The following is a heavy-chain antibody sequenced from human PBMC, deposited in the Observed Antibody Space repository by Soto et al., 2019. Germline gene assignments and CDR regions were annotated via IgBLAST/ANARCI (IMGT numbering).Heavy chain of an antibody. V-gene: IGHV3-33*01. J-gene: IGHJ4*02. Sequence: QVQLVESGGGVVQPGRSLRLSCAASGFTFSNYGMHWVRQAPGKGLEWVAVIWYDGSKTYYADSVKGRFTVSRDDSKNTLYLQMSSLRGEDTAVYYCARDVGTPSYDLDYWGQGTLVTVSS. D-gene: IGHD1-1*01. CDR1: GFTFSNYG. CDR2: IWYDGSKT. CDR3: ARDVGTPSYDLDY.